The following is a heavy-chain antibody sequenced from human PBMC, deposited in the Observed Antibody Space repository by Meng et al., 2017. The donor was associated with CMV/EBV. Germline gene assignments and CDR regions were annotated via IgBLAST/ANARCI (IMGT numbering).Heavy chain of an antibody. J-gene: IGHJ4*02. CDR2: IIPIFGTA. Sequence: KPSGRTFSSYAISWLRPAPGQGLEWMGGIIPIFGTANYAQKFQGRVTITADESTSTAYMELSSLRSEDTAVYYCALSYYYDSSGYYYYWGQGTLVTVSS. V-gene: IGHV1-69*01. CDR3: ALSYYYDSSGYYYY. D-gene: IGHD3-22*01. CDR1: GRTFSSYA.